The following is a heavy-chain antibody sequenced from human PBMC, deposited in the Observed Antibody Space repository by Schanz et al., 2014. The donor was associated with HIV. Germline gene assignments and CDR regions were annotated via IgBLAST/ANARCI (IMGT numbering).Heavy chain of an antibody. CDR1: GFTFNNYA. Sequence: EVQLVESGGGLVQPGGSLRLSCVASGFTFNNYAMTWVRQAPGKGLEWVSRINSDGSSTNYADSVKGRFTISRDNSKNTVYLQMNSLRAEDTAVYYCARAPPDVDTTMVTFYYYGVDVWGQGTTVTVSS. CDR3: ARAPPDVDTTMVTFYYYGVDV. J-gene: IGHJ6*02. V-gene: IGHV3-23*04. D-gene: IGHD5-18*01. CDR2: INSDGSST.